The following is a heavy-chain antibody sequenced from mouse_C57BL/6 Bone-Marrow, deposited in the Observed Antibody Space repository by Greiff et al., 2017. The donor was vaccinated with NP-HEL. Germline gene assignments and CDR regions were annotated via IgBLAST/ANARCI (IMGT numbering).Heavy chain of an antibody. D-gene: IGHD2-4*01. CDR1: GFTFSNYW. CDR3: TDFDYSPWFAY. Sequence: EVKLEESGGGLVQPGGSMKLSCVASGFTFSNYWMNWVRQSPEKGLEWVAQIRLKSDNYATHYAESVKGRFTISRDDSKSSVYLQMNNLRAEDTGIYYCTDFDYSPWFAYWGQGTLVTVSA. CDR2: IRLKSDNYAT. V-gene: IGHV6-3*01. J-gene: IGHJ3*01.